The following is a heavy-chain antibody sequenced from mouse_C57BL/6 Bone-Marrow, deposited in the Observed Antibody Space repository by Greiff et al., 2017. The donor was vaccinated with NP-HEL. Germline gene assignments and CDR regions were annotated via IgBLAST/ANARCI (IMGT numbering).Heavy chain of an antibody. CDR2: IYWDDDK. J-gene: IGHJ4*01. Sequence: QVTLKESGPGILQSSQTLSLTCSFSGFSLSTSGMGVSWIRQPSGKGLEWLAHIYWDDDKRYNPSLKSRLTISKDTSRNQVFLKITSVDTADTATYYCARREESYYSNSYYYAMDYWGQGTSVTVSS. V-gene: IGHV8-12*01. D-gene: IGHD2-5*01. CDR1: GFSLSTSGMG. CDR3: ARREESYYSNSYYYAMDY.